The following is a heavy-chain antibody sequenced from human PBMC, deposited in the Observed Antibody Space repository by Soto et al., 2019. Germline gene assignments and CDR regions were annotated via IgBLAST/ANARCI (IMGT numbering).Heavy chain of an antibody. CDR1: GFTFSSYA. D-gene: IGHD5-18*01. V-gene: IGHV3-23*01. CDR2: ISGSGGST. CDR3: AKDDGYSYGLRYYYGMDV. J-gene: IGHJ6*02. Sequence: GGSLRLSCAASGFTFSSYAMSWVRQAPGKGLEWVSAISGSGGSTYYADSVKGRFTISRDNSKNTLYLQMNSLRAEDTAVYYCAKDDGYSYGLRYYYGMDVWGQGTTVTVS.